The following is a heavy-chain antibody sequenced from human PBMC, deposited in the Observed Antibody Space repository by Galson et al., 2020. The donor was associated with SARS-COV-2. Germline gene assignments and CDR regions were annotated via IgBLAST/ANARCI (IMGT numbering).Heavy chain of an antibody. CDR2: INPNSGGT. CDR1: GYTFTGYY. Sequence: ASVKVSCKASGYTFTGYYMHWVRQAPGQGLEWMGWINPNSGGTNYAQKFQGWVTMTRDTSISTAYMELSRLRSDDTAVYYCARDRAMTTVSYYYYGMDVWGQGTTVTVSS. V-gene: IGHV1-2*04. D-gene: IGHD4-4*01. CDR3: ARDRAMTTVSYYYYGMDV. J-gene: IGHJ6*02.